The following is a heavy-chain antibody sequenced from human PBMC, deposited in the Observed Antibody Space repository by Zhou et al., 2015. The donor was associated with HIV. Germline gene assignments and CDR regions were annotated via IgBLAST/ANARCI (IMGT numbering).Heavy chain of an antibody. CDR3: ARDRETRTTYGVVVMEGMDV. J-gene: IGHJ6*02. CDR2: ITPTFGGA. Sequence: QVQLVQSGAEVKRPGSSVKVSCQASGVTFTNYAISWVRQAPGQGLEWMGGITPTFGGADYAQKLHGRVTITADESTRTAYMELSSLRSDDTAVYYCARDRETRTTYGVVVMEGMDVWGQGTTVIVS. CDR1: GVTFTNYA. D-gene: IGHD3-3*01. V-gene: IGHV1-69*01.